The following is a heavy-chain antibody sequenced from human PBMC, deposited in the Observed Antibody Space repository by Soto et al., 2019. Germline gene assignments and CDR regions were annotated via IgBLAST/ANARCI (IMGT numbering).Heavy chain of an antibody. J-gene: IGHJ4*02. CDR3: ARDFSTTAPFDY. D-gene: IGHD4-17*01. Sequence: QVQLVESGGGVGQPGGSLRLSCAASGFTFSTYTLHWVRQAPGKGLEWVAVISFDESSKFYADSVKGRFTISRDNSKNTLYLQMNSLRAEDTAVYYCARDFSTTAPFDYWGQGTLVTVSS. CDR1: GFTFSTYT. V-gene: IGHV3-30-3*01. CDR2: ISFDESSK.